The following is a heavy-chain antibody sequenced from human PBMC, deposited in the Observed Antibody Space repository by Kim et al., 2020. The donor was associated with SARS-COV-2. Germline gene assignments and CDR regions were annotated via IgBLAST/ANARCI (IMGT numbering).Heavy chain of an antibody. CDR3: ASPFDY. CDR2: YYSGST. Sequence: YYSGSTHYNPSLESRVTLSVDTSKNQFSLQLSSVTAADPAVYYCASPFDYWGQGTLVTVSS. J-gene: IGHJ4*02. V-gene: IGHV4-39*01.